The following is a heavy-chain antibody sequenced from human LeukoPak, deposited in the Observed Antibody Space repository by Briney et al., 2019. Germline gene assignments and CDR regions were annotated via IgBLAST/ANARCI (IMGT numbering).Heavy chain of an antibody. CDR2: IYYSGSP. J-gene: IGHJ4*02. CDR3: ARHSGGTYYTPLNN. CDR1: GGSISSSSYY. Sequence: SETLSLTCTVSGGSISSSSYYWGWIRQPPGKGLEWIGRIYYSGSPYYNPSLESRVTISVDTSKNQFSLNLSSVTAADTAVYYCARHSGGTYYTPLNNWGQGTLVTVSS. V-gene: IGHV4-39*01. D-gene: IGHD1-26*01.